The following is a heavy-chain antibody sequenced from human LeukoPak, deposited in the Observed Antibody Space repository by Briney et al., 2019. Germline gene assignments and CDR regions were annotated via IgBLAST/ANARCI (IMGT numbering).Heavy chain of an antibody. D-gene: IGHD1-26*01. J-gene: IGHJ4*02. CDR1: GYTFTGYY. CDR2: INPNSGGT. CDR3: ARPYSGSYSYYFDY. V-gene: IGHV1-2*02. Sequence: ASVTVSCKASGYTFTGYYMHWVRQAPGQGLEWMGWINPNSGGTNYAQKFQGRVTMTRDTSISTAYMELSRLRSDDTAVYYCARPYSGSYSYYFDYWGQGTLVTVSS.